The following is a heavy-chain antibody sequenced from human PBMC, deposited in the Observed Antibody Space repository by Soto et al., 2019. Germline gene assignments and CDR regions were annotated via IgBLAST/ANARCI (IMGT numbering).Heavy chain of an antibody. CDR2: IYYSGST. CDR3: ARHRELAYCGGDCYLMDY. V-gene: IGHV4-39*01. D-gene: IGHD2-21*01. Sequence: PSETLSLTCTVSGGSISSSSYYWGWIRQPPGKGLEWIGSIYYSGSTYYNPSLKSRVTISVDTSKNQFSLKLSSVTAADTAVYYCARHRELAYCGGDCYLMDYWGQGTLVTVSS. J-gene: IGHJ4*02. CDR1: GGSISSSSYY.